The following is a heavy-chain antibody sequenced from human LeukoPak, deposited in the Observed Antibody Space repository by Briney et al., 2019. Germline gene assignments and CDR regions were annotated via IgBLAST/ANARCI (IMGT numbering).Heavy chain of an antibody. D-gene: IGHD6-13*01. CDR2: IYTSGSA. J-gene: IGHJ4*02. Sequence: SETLSLTCTVSGGSISSGSYYWSWIRQPAGKGLEWIGRIYTSGSANYNPSLKSRVTISVDTSKNQFSLKLSSVTAADTAVYYCARDSGLAAAGIGYWGRGTLVTVSS. V-gene: IGHV4-61*02. CDR3: ARDSGLAAAGIGY. CDR1: GGSISSGSYY.